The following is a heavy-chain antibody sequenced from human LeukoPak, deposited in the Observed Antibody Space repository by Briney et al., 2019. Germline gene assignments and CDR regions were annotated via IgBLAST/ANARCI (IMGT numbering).Heavy chain of an antibody. J-gene: IGHJ4*02. Sequence: PGGSLRLSCAASGFTFSTYPMSWVRQAPGKGLEGVSTITDTGGSTYSAGTVKGQFIISRDNSKTTLYIQMNSLRAEDAAVYYCAKDLNSVVGATDYGGQGPLVTVSS. CDR2: ITDTGGST. CDR1: GFTFSTYP. D-gene: IGHD1-26*01. V-gene: IGHV3-23*01. CDR3: AKDLNSVVGATDY.